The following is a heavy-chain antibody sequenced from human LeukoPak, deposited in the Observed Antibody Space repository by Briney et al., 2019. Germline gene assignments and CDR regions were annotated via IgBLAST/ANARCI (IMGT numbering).Heavy chain of an antibody. Sequence: ASVKVSCKASGYTFTSYGISWVRQAPGQGLEWMGWISAYNGNINYAQKLQGRVTVTTDTSTSTAYMELRSLRSDDTAVYYCARDPVDQLLYGGHNWFDPWGQGTLVTVSS. CDR2: ISAYNGNI. V-gene: IGHV1-18*01. D-gene: IGHD2-2*01. CDR3: ARDPVDQLLYGGHNWFDP. J-gene: IGHJ5*02. CDR1: GYTFTSYG.